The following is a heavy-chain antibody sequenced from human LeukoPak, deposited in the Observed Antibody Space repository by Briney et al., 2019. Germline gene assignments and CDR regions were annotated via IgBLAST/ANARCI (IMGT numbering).Heavy chain of an antibody. J-gene: IGHJ4*02. D-gene: IGHD6-19*01. Sequence: GGSLRLSCAASGFTFSSHLMSWVRQAPGKGLEWVANIKQDGSEKYYVDSLKGRFTIFRDNAKNSLYLQMNSLRAEDTALYYCASGYSSGWYMVDYWGQGTLVTVSS. CDR1: GFTFSSHL. V-gene: IGHV3-7*01. CDR3: ASGYSSGWYMVDY. CDR2: IKQDGSEK.